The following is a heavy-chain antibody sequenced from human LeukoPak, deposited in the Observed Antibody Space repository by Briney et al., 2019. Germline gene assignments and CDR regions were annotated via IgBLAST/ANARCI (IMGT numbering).Heavy chain of an antibody. CDR2: INPSGGST. CDR3: ARDDYYGSGSNDAFDI. J-gene: IGHJ3*02. D-gene: IGHD3-10*01. Sequence: ASVKVSCKASGYTFTSYYMHWVRQAPGQGLEWMGIINPSGGSTSYAQKFQGRVTMTRDMSTSTAYMELRSLRSDDTAVYYCARDDYYGSGSNDAFDIWGQGTMVTVSS. V-gene: IGHV1-46*01. CDR1: GYTFTSYY.